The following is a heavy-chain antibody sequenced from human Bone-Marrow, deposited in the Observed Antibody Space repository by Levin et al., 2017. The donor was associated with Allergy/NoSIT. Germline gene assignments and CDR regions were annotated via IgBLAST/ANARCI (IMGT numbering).Heavy chain of an antibody. Sequence: AGESLKISCAASGFMFSRDAMHWVRQSPGKGLEWVAMISFDEATRKYADSVKGRFTISRDNAKNSLYLQMNSLRVEDTAVYYCARGLEYSGLSWGQGTLVTVSS. CDR2: ISFDEATR. J-gene: IGHJ5*02. D-gene: IGHD5-12*01. V-gene: IGHV3-30-3*01. CDR1: GFMFSRDA. CDR3: ARGLEYSGLS.